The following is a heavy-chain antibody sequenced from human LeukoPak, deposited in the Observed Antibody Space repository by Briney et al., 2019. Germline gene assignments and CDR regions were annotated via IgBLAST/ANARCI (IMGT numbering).Heavy chain of an antibody. Sequence: GASVKVSCKASGYTFTGYYMHWVRQAPGQGLEWMGWINPNSGGTNYAQKFQGRVTMTRDTSISTAYMELSRLRSDDTAVYYCARQPSYDFWNGYSTYYFDYWGQGTLVTVSS. D-gene: IGHD3-3*01. J-gene: IGHJ4*02. CDR2: INPNSGGT. V-gene: IGHV1-2*02. CDR3: ARQPSYDFWNGYSTYYFDY. CDR1: GYTFTGYY.